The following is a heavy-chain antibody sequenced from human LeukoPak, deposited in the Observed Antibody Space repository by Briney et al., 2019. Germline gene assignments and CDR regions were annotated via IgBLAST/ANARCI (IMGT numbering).Heavy chain of an antibody. V-gene: IGHV3-30*18. CDR1: GFTFSSYG. D-gene: IGHD6-19*01. Sequence: GRSLRLSSAASGFTFSSYGMHLVRQAPSKWMHWVAVISYDGSNKYYADSVKGRFTISRDNSKNTLYLQMNSLRAEDTAVYYCAKAEYSSGWYQDYWGQGTLVTVSS. CDR3: AKAEYSSGWYQDY. J-gene: IGHJ4*02. CDR2: ISYDGSNK.